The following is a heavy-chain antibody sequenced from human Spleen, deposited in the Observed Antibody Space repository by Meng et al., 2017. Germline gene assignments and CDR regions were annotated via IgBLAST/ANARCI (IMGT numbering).Heavy chain of an antibody. V-gene: IGHV1-24*01. Sequence: ASVKVSCKVSGYTLTELAIHWVRQSPGKGLEWMGGFDPEDVETMYSQKFRGRVTMTEDTSTDTAYMDLSSLRSEDTAVYYCAAGRGSRYTSSWYSFDPWGQGTLVTV. CDR3: AAGRGSRYTSSWYSFDP. J-gene: IGHJ5*02. CDR1: GYTLTELA. D-gene: IGHD6-13*01. CDR2: FDPEDVET.